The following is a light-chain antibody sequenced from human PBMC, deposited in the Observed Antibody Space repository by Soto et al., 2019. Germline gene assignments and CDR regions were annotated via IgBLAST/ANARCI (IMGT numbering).Light chain of an antibody. J-gene: IGKJ2*01. CDR3: QHRSSWPYT. CDR2: DAS. Sequence: EVVLTQSPATLSLSPGERATLSCRASQSVSIYLAWYQQKPGQAPRLLIYDASNRATGIPARFSGSGSGTDFPLTIRSLEPEDFAVYYCQHRSSWPYTFGQGTKLEIK. CDR1: QSVSIY. V-gene: IGKV3-11*01.